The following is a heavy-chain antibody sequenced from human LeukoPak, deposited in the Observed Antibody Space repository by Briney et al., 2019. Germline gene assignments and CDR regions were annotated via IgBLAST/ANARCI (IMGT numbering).Heavy chain of an antibody. J-gene: IGHJ4*02. CDR1: GYSISSGYY. D-gene: IGHD4-17*01. CDR2: IYHSGST. CDR3: AREGYGDRTLDY. V-gene: IGHV4-38-2*02. Sequence: SETLSLTCTVSGYSISSGYYWGWIRQPPGKGLEWIGSIYHSGSTYYNPSLKSRVTISVDTSKNQFSLKLSSVTAADTAVYYCAREGYGDRTLDYWGQGTLVTVSS.